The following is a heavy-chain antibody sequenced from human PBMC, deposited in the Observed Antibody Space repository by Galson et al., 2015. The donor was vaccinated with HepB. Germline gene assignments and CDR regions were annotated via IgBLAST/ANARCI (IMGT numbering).Heavy chain of an antibody. CDR2: ISYDGSNK. CDR3: ARDTAGDGYNSFFDY. D-gene: IGHD5-24*01. J-gene: IGHJ4*02. Sequence: SLRLSCAASGFTFSSYAMHWVRQAPGKGLEWVAVISYDGSNKYYADSVKGRFTISRDNSKNTLYLQMNSLRAEDTAVYYCARDTAGDGYNSFFDYWGQGTLVTVSS. CDR1: GFTFSSYA. V-gene: IGHV3-30-3*01.